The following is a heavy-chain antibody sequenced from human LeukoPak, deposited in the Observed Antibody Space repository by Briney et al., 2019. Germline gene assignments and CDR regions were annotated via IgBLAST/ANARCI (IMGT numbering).Heavy chain of an antibody. CDR1: GGSISSSSYY. CDR3: ARGVYYYDSSGYVSD. Sequence: SETLSLTCTVSGGSISSSSYYWGWIRQPPGKGLEWIGSVYYSGSTYYSPSLKSRVTISVDTSKTQFSLKLSSVTAADTAVYYCARGVYYYDSSGYVSDWGQGTLVTVSS. V-gene: IGHV4-39*07. D-gene: IGHD3-22*01. CDR2: VYYSGST. J-gene: IGHJ4*02.